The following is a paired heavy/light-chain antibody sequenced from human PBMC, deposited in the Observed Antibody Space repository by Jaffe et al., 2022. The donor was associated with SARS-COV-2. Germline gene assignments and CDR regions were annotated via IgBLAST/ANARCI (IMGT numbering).Heavy chain of an antibody. V-gene: IGHV4-30-4*01. D-gene: IGHD3-16*01. CDR3: VRDRGGSGFYYFDY. Sequence: QVQLQESGPGLVKPSQTLSLTCTVSGGSISSGDYYWSWIRQPPGKGLEWIGYIYHSGSTYYNPSLKSRLTISLDRSKSQFSLKLSSVTAADTAVYYCVRDRGGSGFYYFDYWGQGTLVTVSS. CDR2: IYHSGST. CDR1: GGSISSGDYY. J-gene: IGHJ4*02.
Light chain of an antibody. J-gene: IGKJ1*01. V-gene: IGKV1-12*02. CDR1: QGISSW. Sequence: DIQMTQSPSSVSASVGDRVTITCRASQGISSWLAWYQQKPGKAPELLIFGASSLQSGVPSRFSGSGSGTDFTLTISSLQPEDFATYYCQQASSFPWTFGQGTKVEIK. CDR3: QQASSFPWT. CDR2: GAS.